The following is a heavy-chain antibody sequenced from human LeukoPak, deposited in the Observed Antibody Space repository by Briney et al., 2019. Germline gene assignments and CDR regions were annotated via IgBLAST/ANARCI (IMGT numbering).Heavy chain of an antibody. D-gene: IGHD4-23*01. V-gene: IGHV4-30-4*01. J-gene: IGHJ4*02. Sequence: SETLSLTCTVSGGSISSGDYYWSWIRQPPGKGLEWIAYISHSGGTYYNPSLKSRATISLDTSRNQFSLKLSSVTAADTAVYYCAREVSRWPYYFDYWGQGTLVTVSS. CDR1: GGSISSGDYY. CDR2: ISHSGGT. CDR3: AREVSRWPYYFDY.